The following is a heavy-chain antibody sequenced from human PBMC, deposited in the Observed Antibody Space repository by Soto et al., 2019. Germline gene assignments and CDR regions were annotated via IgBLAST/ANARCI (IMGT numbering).Heavy chain of an antibody. CDR3: ARRLRELSLYRVDLGGMDV. CDR2: ISSSSSYI. D-gene: IGHD3-16*02. CDR1: GFTFSSYS. J-gene: IGHJ6*02. Sequence: PGGSLRLSCAASGFTFSSYSMNWVRQAPGKGLEWVSSISSSSSYIYYADSVKGRFTISRDNAKNSLYLQMNSLRAEDTAVYYCARRLRELSLYRVDLGGMDVRGQGTTVTGSS. V-gene: IGHV3-21*01.